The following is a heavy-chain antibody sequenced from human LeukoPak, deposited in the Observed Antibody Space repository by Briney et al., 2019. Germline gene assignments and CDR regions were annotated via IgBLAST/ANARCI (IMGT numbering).Heavy chain of an antibody. CDR1: GYTFTSYY. V-gene: IGHV1-46*01. CDR2: INPSGGST. J-gene: IGHJ3*02. CDR3: ARNNWRYDAFDI. D-gene: IGHD1-20*01. Sequence: ASVKVSCKASGYTFTSYYMHWVRQAPGQGLEWMGIINPSGGSTSYAQKFQGRVTMTRDTSTSTVYTELSSLRSEDTAVYYCARNNWRYDAFDIWGQGTMVTVSS.